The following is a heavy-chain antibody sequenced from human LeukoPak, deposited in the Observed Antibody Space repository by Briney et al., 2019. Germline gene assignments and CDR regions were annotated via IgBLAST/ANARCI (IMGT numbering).Heavy chain of an antibody. CDR3: ARDDCSSISCYHNWFDP. V-gene: IGHV3-7*01. CDR2: IKQDGSEK. Sequence: GGSLRLSCAASGFTFSSYWMSWVRQAPGKGLEWVANIKQDGSEKYYVDSVKGRFTISRDNAKNSLYLQTNSLRAEDTAVYYCARDDCSSISCYHNWFDPWGQGTLVTVSS. D-gene: IGHD2-2*01. J-gene: IGHJ5*02. CDR1: GFTFSSYW.